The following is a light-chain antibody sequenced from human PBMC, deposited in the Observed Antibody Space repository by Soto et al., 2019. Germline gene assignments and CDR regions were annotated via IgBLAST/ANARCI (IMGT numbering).Light chain of an antibody. CDR3: LQYNRIPQT. Sequence: EIVLTQSPGTLSLSPGERATLSCRASQTVDLNYLAWFQHKPGQAPRLLIFGASTRATGVPDRFTGSGSGTDFILTINGLEPEDVAVYYCLQYNRIPQTFGRGTKVEIK. CDR2: GAS. V-gene: IGKV3-20*01. CDR1: QTVDLNY. J-gene: IGKJ1*01.